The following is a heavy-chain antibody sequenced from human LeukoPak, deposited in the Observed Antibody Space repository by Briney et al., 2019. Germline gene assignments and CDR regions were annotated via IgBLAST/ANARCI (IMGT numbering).Heavy chain of an antibody. J-gene: IGHJ3*01. CDR1: GFAFSTYA. CDR3: ARTTGGDGYKDAFDF. D-gene: IGHD5-24*01. Sequence: GGSLRLSCAASGFAFSTYAMSWVRQAPGKGLEWVSTISAGGDSTYNADSVKGRFTISRDNSKNTLYLQINSLSAEDTAVYYCARTTGGDGYKDAFDFWGQGTMVTVSS. V-gene: IGHV3-23*01. CDR2: ISAGGDST.